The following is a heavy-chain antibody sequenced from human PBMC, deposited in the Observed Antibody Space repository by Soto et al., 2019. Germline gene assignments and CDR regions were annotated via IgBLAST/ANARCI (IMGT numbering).Heavy chain of an antibody. Sequence: PSETLSLTCAVYGGSFSVYCRSWMREPPGKGMEWIGEINHSGRTNYNPSLKSRVTISVDTSKSQFSLKLSSVTAADTAVYYCARGRKYYDFWSGYSHPRYYFNYWGQGTLVTVSS. CDR1: GGSFSVYC. CDR3: ARGRKYYDFWSGYSHPRYYFNY. J-gene: IGHJ4*02. V-gene: IGHV4-34*01. D-gene: IGHD3-3*01. CDR2: INHSGRT.